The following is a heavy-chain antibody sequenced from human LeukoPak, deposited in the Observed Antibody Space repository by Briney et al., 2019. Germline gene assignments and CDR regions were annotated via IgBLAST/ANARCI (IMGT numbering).Heavy chain of an antibody. D-gene: IGHD3-16*01. Sequence: GGSLRLSCAASGFTFSSYEMNWVRQAPGKGLEWVSYISSSGSTIYYADSVKGRFTISRDNAKNTLYLQMNSLRAEDTAVYYCAKAGSPGGYFDYWGQGTLVTVSS. CDR1: GFTFSSYE. CDR2: ISSSGSTI. J-gene: IGHJ4*02. CDR3: AKAGSPGGYFDY. V-gene: IGHV3-48*03.